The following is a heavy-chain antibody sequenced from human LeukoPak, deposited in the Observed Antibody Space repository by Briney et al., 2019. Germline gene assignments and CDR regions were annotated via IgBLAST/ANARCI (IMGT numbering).Heavy chain of an antibody. Sequence: ASVKVSCKASGGTFSSYAISWVRQAPGQGLGWMGGIIPIFGTANYAQKFQGRVTITADKSTSTAYMELSSLRSEDTAVYYCARMYNWKGWDYFDYWGQGTLVTVSS. CDR1: GGTFSSYA. V-gene: IGHV1-69*06. CDR2: IIPIFGTA. D-gene: IGHD1-20*01. CDR3: ARMYNWKGWDYFDY. J-gene: IGHJ4*02.